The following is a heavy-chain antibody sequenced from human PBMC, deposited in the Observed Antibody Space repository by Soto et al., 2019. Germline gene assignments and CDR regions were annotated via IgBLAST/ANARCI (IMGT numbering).Heavy chain of an antibody. Sequence: QVQLVQSGAEVKKPGSSVKVSCKAFGGTFSSYAISWVRQAPGQGLEWMGGIIPIFGTANYAQKFQGRVTITADKSTSTAYMELSSLRSEDTAVYYCARGYSGSYYSVWNGFDYWGQGTLVTVSS. D-gene: IGHD1-26*01. V-gene: IGHV1-69*06. CDR3: ARGYSGSYYSVWNGFDY. CDR2: IIPIFGTA. CDR1: GGTFSSYA. J-gene: IGHJ4*02.